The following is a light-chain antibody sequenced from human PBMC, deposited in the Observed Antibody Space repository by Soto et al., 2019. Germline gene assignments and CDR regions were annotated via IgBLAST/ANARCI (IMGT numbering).Light chain of an antibody. Sequence: EIVLTQSPGTLSLSPGERATLSCRASQSINNRYLAWYQQKPGQAPRLLIYAASSRATGIPDRFSDSGSGTDFTLSNSRLEAEDFAVYYCQQFGSSPGFTFGPGTKVDIK. CDR2: AAS. CDR3: QQFGSSPGFT. J-gene: IGKJ3*01. V-gene: IGKV3-20*01. CDR1: QSINNRY.